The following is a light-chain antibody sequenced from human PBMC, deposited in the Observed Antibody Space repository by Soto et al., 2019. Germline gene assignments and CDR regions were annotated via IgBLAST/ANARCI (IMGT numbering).Light chain of an antibody. CDR3: QQRSNWPPGYT. CDR2: DAS. J-gene: IGKJ2*01. V-gene: IGKV3-11*01. Sequence: EIVLTQSPATLSFSPGERATISCRASQSVSSYLAWYQQKPGQAPRLLIYDASNRATGIPARFSGSGSGTDYTLTISSLEPEDFAVYYCQQRSNWPPGYTFGQGNKLEIK. CDR1: QSVSSY.